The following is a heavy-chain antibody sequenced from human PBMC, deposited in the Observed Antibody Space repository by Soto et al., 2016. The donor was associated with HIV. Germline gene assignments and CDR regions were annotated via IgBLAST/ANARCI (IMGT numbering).Heavy chain of an antibody. CDR1: GGSFSSFA. D-gene: IGHD3-22*01. CDR3: ARGYYYDGGYYFDS. Sequence: QVQLVQSGAEVKQPGSSVKVSCKSSGGSFSSFAINWVRQAPGQGLEWLGGLTLIFGTSKYAQRFQGRVTITTDESKGIAYMELSSLRSEDTAVYYCARGYYYDGGYYFDSWGQGTLVTVSS. V-gene: IGHV1-69*05. CDR2: LTLIFGTS. J-gene: IGHJ4*01.